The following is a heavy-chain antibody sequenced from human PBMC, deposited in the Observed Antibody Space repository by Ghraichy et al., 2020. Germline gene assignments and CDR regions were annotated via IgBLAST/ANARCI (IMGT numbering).Heavy chain of an antibody. CDR2: IYYTGST. Sequence: SETLSLTCTVSGGSITNYYWSWIRQPPGKGLEWIGYIYYTGSTNYNPSLKSRVTISVDRSKNQFSLKLTSVTAADTAVYYCARGHYLDNWGQGTLVTASS. V-gene: IGHV4-59*01. J-gene: IGHJ4*02. CDR1: GGSITNYY. CDR3: ARGHYLDN.